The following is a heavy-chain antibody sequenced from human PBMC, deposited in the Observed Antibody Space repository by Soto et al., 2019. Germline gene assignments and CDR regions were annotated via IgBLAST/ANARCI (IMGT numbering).Heavy chain of an antibody. CDR1: GGSISTGGYY. J-gene: IGHJ5*02. Sequence: QVQLQESGPGLVKPSQTLSLTCTVSGGSISTGGYYWNWIRQHPGKGLEWIGYFYYSGSTYYKPSLKSRITISVNTSKNQFPLKLSSVTAADTAVYYCARSVFPWGQGTMVTVSS. CDR3: ARSVFP. V-gene: IGHV4-31*03. CDR2: FYYSGST.